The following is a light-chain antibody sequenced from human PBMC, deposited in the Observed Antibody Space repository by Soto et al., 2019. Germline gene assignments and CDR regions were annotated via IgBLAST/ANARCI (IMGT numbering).Light chain of an antibody. CDR3: QHYNSYSDA. CDR2: KAS. V-gene: IGKV1-5*03. CDR1: QTISSW. J-gene: IGKJ1*01. Sequence: DIQMTQCPSTLSGSLGDRVTLTCRASQTISSWLAWYQQKPGKAPKLLIYKASTLKSGVPSRFSGSGSGTEFTLTISSLQPDDFSTYYCQHYNSYSDAFGQGTKVDI.